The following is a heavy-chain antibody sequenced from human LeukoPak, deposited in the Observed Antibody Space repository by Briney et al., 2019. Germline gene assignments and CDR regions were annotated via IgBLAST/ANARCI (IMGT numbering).Heavy chain of an antibody. J-gene: IGHJ4*02. CDR2: IFYSGST. D-gene: IGHD2-2*01. V-gene: IGHV4-39*07. Sequence: PSETLSLTCTVSGGSISTSNYYWGWIRQPPGKGLEWIVNIFYSGSTYYGPSLKSRLTISLDTSRNQFSLKLSSLTAADTAIYYCARDKGSITSRALFDSWGQGTLVTVSS. CDR3: ARDKGSITSRALFDS. CDR1: GGSISTSNYY.